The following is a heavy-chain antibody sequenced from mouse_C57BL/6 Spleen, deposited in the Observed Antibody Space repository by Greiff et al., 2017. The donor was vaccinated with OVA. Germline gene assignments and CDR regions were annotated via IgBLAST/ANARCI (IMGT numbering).Heavy chain of an antibody. CDR1: GYAFSSSW. Sequence: QVQLQQSGPELVKPGASVKLSCKASGYAFSSSWMNWVKQRPGKGLEWIGWIYPGDGDTNYNGKFKDKATLTADKSSSTAYMQLSSLTSEDSAVYFYARSKYYGTAFDVWGTGTTVTVSS. CDR3: ARSKYYGTAFDV. D-gene: IGHD1-1*01. V-gene: IGHV1-82*01. J-gene: IGHJ1*03. CDR2: IYPGDGDT.